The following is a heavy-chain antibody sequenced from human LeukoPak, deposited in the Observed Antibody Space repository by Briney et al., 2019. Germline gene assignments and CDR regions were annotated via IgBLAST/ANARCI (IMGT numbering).Heavy chain of an antibody. CDR3: ARDPGIRNGMDV. Sequence: ETLSLTCTVSGGSISSYSWSWIRQPPGKGLEWVSVIYSGGTTYYADSVKGRFTISRDNSKNTLYLQMNSLRVDDTAVYYCARDPGIRNGMDVRGQGTTVTVSS. CDR2: IYSGGTT. V-gene: IGHV3-53*01. CDR1: GGSISSYS. J-gene: IGHJ6*02. D-gene: IGHD2/OR15-2a*01.